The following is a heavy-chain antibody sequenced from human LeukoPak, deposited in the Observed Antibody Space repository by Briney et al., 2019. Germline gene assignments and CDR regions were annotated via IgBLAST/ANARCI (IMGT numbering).Heavy chain of an antibody. Sequence: GGSLRLSCAASGFTFSSYAMSWVRQAPGKGLEWVSAISGSGGSTYYADSVKGRFTISRDNSKNTLYLQMNSLRAEDTAVYYCVKNMRPSRVSSTAMVPDHRGSFDYWGQGTLVTVSS. CDR2: ISGSGGST. CDR1: GFTFSSYA. V-gene: IGHV3-23*01. D-gene: IGHD5-18*01. CDR3: VKNMRPSRVSSTAMVPDHRGSFDY. J-gene: IGHJ4*02.